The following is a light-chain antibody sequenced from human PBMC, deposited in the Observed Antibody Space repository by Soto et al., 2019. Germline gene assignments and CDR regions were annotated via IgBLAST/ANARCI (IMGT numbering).Light chain of an antibody. J-gene: IGLJ2*01. CDR1: SSNIGNNY. V-gene: IGLV1-51*01. CDR3: GTWDSSLSAGV. Sequence: SVLTQPPSVSVAPGQKVTISCSGSSSNIGNNYVSWYQQLPGTAPKLLIYDNNKRPSGIPDRFSGSKSGTSATLGITGLQTGDEADYYCGTWDSSLSAGVFGGGTKLTVL. CDR2: DNN.